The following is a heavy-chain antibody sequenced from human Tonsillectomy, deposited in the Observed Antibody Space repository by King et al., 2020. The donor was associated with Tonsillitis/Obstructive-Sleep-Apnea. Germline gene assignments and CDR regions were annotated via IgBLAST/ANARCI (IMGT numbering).Heavy chain of an antibody. J-gene: IGHJ4*02. Sequence: VQLVESGRGLVQPGGSLRLSCAASGFTFSSYAMSWDRQAPGKGLEWVSAISGSGGSTYYADSVKGRFTISRDNSKNTLYLQMNSLRAEDTAIYYCAKDQYYDSSGLFDYWGQGTLVTVSS. CDR2: ISGSGGST. CDR1: GFTFSSYA. D-gene: IGHD3-22*01. V-gene: IGHV3-23*04. CDR3: AKDQYYDSSGLFDY.